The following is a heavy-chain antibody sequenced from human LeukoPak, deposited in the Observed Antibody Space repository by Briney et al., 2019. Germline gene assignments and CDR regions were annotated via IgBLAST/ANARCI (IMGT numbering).Heavy chain of an antibody. Sequence: ASVKVSCKASGYTFTSYGISWVRQAPGQGLEWMGRISPNSGDTNYAQKFQGRVTMTRDTSSSTAYMELSRLRSDDTAVYYCARVAAAGPGRSGFDPWGQGTLVTVSS. J-gene: IGHJ5*02. CDR1: GYTFTSYG. V-gene: IGHV1-2*06. CDR2: ISPNSGDT. CDR3: ARVAAAGPGRSGFDP. D-gene: IGHD6-13*01.